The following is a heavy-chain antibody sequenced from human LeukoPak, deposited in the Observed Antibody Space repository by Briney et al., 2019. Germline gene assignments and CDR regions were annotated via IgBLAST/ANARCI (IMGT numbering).Heavy chain of an antibody. V-gene: IGHV4-34*01. CDR2: INHSGST. CDR1: GGSFSGYY. J-gene: IGHJ6*02. Sequence: SETLSLTCAVYGGSFSGYYWSWIRQPPGKGLEWIGEINHSGSTNYNPSLESRVTISVDTSKNQFSLKLSSVTAADTAVYYCARPYYYDSSGYGDYYYYGMDVWGQGTTVTVSS. CDR3: ARPYYYDSSGYGDYYYYGMDV. D-gene: IGHD3-22*01.